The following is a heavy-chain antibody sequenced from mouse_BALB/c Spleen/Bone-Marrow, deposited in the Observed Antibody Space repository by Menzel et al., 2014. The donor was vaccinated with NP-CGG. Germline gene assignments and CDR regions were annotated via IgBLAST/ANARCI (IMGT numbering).Heavy chain of an antibody. D-gene: IGHD2-14*01. J-gene: IGHJ3*01. V-gene: IGHV5-17*02. CDR3: ARSRYDVGWFAY. CDR2: IISGSNTI. CDR1: GFTFSSFG. Sequence: EVQVVESGGGLVQPGGSRKLSCAASGFTFSSFGMHWVRQAPEKGLEWVAYIISGSNTIYYADTVKGRFTISRDNPKNTLFRQMTSLRSENTAMYYCARSRYDVGWFAYWGQGTLVTVSA.